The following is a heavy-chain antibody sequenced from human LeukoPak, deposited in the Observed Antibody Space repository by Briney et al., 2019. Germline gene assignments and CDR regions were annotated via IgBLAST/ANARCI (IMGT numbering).Heavy chain of an antibody. D-gene: IGHD6-19*01. V-gene: IGHV1-2*02. CDR1: GYTFTGYY. CDR3: ARVSIAVAGTRFDP. Sequence: ASVKVSCKASGYTFTGYYMHWVRQAPGQGLEWMGWINPNSGGTNYAQKFQGRVTMTRDTSISTAYMELSRLRSDGTAAYYCARVSIAVAGTRFDPWGQGTLVTVSS. CDR2: INPNSGGT. J-gene: IGHJ5*02.